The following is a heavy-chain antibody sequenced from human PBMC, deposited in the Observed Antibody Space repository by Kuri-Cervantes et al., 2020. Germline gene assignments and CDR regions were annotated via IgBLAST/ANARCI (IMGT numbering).Heavy chain of an antibody. J-gene: IGHJ3*02. D-gene: IGHD7-27*01. CDR2: IIPIFGTG. CDR1: GDTFSSYA. V-gene: IGHV1-69*05. Sequence: SVKVSCKASGDTFSSYAISWVRQAPGQGLEWMGGIIPIFGTGNYAQKFQGRVTNTTDESTSTAYMEMSSLRSEDTAMYYCARLGSGDAFDIWGQGTMVTVSS. CDR3: ARLGSGDAFDI.